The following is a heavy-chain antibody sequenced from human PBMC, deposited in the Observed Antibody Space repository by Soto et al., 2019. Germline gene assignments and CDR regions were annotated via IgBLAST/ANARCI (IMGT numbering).Heavy chain of an antibody. V-gene: IGHV3-15*01. CDR3: TTDNWNDFNGRYYYYMDV. D-gene: IGHD1-20*01. CDR1: GFTFSNAW. J-gene: IGHJ6*03. Sequence: GGSLRLSCAASGFTFSNAWMSWVRQAPGKGLEWVGRIKSKTDGGTTDYAAPVKGRFTISRDDSKNTLYLQMNSLKTEDTAVYYCTTDNWNDFNGRYYYYMDVWGKGTTVTVSS. CDR2: IKSKTDGGTT.